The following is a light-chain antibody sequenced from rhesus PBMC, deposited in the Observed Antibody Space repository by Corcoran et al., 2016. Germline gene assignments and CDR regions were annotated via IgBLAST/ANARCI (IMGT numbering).Light chain of an antibody. J-gene: IGKJ2*01. V-gene: IGKV3-42*03. CDR1: QSVSTS. CDR2: GTS. Sequence: EIVLTQSPATLSLSPGERATLSCRASQSVSTSLAWYRQKPGLVPRLIIYGTSRRANGSPDRFSGSGSGTDFTLTITSLDPEDFAVYYCQQYSDWPYSFGPGTKVEIK. CDR3: QQYSDWPYS.